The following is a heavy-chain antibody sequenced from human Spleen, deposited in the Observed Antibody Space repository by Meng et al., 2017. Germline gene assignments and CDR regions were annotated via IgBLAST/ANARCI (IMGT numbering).Heavy chain of an antibody. CDR3: ARDEDISAAGKLFGDY. J-gene: IGHJ4*02. CDR1: GYNFPDSY. Sequence: LVHAGSELKKPGASGKVSCKPSGYNFPDSYTRWVRRAPGQGLEWMGRINPKSGDTHYAQKFQARVTMTGDTSISTAYMELSGLRSDDTAMYYCARDEDISAAGKLFGDYWGQGTLVTVSS. D-gene: IGHD6-25*01. V-gene: IGHV1-2*06. CDR2: INPKSGDT.